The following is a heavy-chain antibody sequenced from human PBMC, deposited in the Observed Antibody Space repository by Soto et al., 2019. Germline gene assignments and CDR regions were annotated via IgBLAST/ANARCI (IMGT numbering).Heavy chain of an antibody. CDR3: ARLLADSSSWYKYYYYYGMDV. J-gene: IGHJ6*02. D-gene: IGHD6-13*01. CDR2: IYYSGST. CDR1: GGSIGSSSYY. Sequence: PXETLSLPCTVSGGSIGSSSYYWGWIRQPPGKGLEWIVSIYYSGSTYYNPSLKSRVTISVDTSKNQFSLKLSSVTAADTAVYYCARLLADSSSWYKYYYYYGMDVWGQGTTVTVSS. V-gene: IGHV4-39*01.